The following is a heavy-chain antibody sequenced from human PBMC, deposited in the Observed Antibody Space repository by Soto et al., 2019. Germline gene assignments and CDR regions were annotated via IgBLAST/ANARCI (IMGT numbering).Heavy chain of an antibody. V-gene: IGHV3-23*01. J-gene: IGHJ6*03. D-gene: IGHD3-10*01. Sequence: GGSLRLSCAASGFTFSSYAMSWVRQAPGKGLEWVSAISGSGGSTYYADSVKGRFTISRDNSKNTLYLQMNSLRAEDTAVYYCANDLWFGELFYYYYMDVWGKGTTVTVSS. CDR1: GFTFSSYA. CDR3: ANDLWFGELFYYYYMDV. CDR2: ISGSGGST.